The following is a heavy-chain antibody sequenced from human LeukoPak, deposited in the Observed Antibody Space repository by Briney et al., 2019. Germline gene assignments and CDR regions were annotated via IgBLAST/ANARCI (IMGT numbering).Heavy chain of an antibody. CDR3: AKDKGAVGATPFDY. J-gene: IGHJ4*02. Sequence: GSLRLSCAASGFTFDYYAMHWGRQAPGKGLEWVSLISWDGGSTYYADSVKGRFTISRDNSKNSLYLQMNSLRAEDTALYYCAKDKGAVGATPFDYWGQGTLVTVSS. V-gene: IGHV3-43D*03. CDR1: GFTFDYYA. D-gene: IGHD1-26*01. CDR2: ISWDGGST.